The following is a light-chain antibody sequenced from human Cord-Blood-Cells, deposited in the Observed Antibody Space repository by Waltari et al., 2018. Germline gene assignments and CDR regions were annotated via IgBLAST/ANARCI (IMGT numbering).Light chain of an antibody. V-gene: IGLV1-47*01. CDR1: SSNIGRNY. J-gene: IGLJ2*01. CDR2: RNN. CDR3: AAWDDSLSGPV. Sequence: QSVLTQPPSASGTPGLRVTISCSGHSSNIGRNYLYWYQQLPGTAPKLLIYRNNQRPSGVPDRFSGSKSGTSASLAISGLRSEDEADYYCAAWDDSLSGPVFGGGTKLTVL.